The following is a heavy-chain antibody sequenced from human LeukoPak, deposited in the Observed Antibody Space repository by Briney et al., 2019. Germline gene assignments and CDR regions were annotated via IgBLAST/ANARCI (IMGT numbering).Heavy chain of an antibody. Sequence: SVKVSCKASGGTFSGYAISWVRQAPGQGLEWMGGIIPTFGTVNYAQKFQGRVTITADESTSTGYMELSSLRSEDTAVYYCARDREVGATTLAFAYWGQGTLVTVSS. CDR2: IIPTFGTV. CDR3: ARDREVGATTLAFAY. J-gene: IGHJ4*02. D-gene: IGHD1-26*01. CDR1: GGTFSGYA. V-gene: IGHV1-69*01.